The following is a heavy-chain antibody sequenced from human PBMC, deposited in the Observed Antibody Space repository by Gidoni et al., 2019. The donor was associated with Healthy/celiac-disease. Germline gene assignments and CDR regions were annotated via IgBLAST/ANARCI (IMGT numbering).Heavy chain of an antibody. CDR3: ASLLYSSSWNDAFDI. J-gene: IGHJ3*02. CDR1: GYSVTSYW. Sequence: EVQLVQSGAEVKKPGESRKIPCKGSGYSVTSYWLGCVRQMPGKGLEWMGIISPGDSDTRYSPSFQGQVTISADKSISTAYLQWSSLKASDTAMYYCASLLYSSSWNDAFDIWGQGTMVTVSS. D-gene: IGHD6-13*01. CDR2: ISPGDSDT. V-gene: IGHV5-51*01.